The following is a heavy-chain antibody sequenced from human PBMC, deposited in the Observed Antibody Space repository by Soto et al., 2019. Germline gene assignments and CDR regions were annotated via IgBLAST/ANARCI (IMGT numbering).Heavy chain of an antibody. V-gene: IGHV3-7*01. J-gene: IGHJ6*02. CDR1: GFTFSAYW. CDR3: AIITRGFSMDV. Sequence: GGSLRLSCAASGFTFSAYWMSWVRQTPGKGLEWVANIKHDGSEKYYVDSVKGRFTISGDNAKNSLFLEMNSLRAEDTAVFYCAIITRGFSMDVWGQGTTVTVSS. CDR2: IKHDGSEK. D-gene: IGHD1-20*01.